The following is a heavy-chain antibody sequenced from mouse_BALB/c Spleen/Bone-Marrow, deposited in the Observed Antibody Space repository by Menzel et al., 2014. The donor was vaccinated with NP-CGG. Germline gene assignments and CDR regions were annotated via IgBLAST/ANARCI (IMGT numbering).Heavy chain of an antibody. D-gene: IGHD1-2*01. CDR3: ARYYYYGYYFDY. V-gene: IGHV14-3*02. Sequence: VQLQQSGAELVKPGASVKLSCTASGFNIKDTYMHWVKQRPEQGLEWIGRIGPANGNTKYDPKFQGKATITADTSSNTAYLQLSSLTSEDTAVYYCARYYYYGYYFDYWGQGTTLTVSS. J-gene: IGHJ2*01. CDR2: IGPANGNT. CDR1: GFNIKDTY.